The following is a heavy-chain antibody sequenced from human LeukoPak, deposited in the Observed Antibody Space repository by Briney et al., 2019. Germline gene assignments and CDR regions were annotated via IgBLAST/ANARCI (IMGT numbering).Heavy chain of an antibody. Sequence: SETLSLTCTVSGGSISSYYWSWIRQPPGKGLEWIGYIYYSGSTNYNPSLKSRVTISVDTSKNQFSLKLSSVTAADTAVYYCARGCRGSSTSCSYDAFDIWGQGTMVTVSS. J-gene: IGHJ3*02. CDR1: GGSISSYY. V-gene: IGHV4-59*01. CDR2: IYYSGST. D-gene: IGHD2-2*01. CDR3: ARGCRGSSTSCSYDAFDI.